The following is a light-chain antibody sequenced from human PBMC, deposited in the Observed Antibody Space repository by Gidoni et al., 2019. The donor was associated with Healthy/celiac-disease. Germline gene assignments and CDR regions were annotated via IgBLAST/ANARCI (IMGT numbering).Light chain of an antibody. J-gene: IGKJ2*01. Sequence: ELVFTQSPGTLSLSPGERDTLSCRASQGVSSSYLAWYQQKPGQAPRLRIYGASRRATGIPERFSGSGSGTDFTLNISRLEPEDFAVYYCQQYGSSPYTFGQGTKLEIK. CDR3: QQYGSSPYT. CDR2: GAS. CDR1: QGVSSSY. V-gene: IGKV3-20*01.